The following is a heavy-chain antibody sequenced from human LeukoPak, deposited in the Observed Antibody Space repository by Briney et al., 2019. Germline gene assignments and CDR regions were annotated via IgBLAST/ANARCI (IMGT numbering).Heavy chain of an antibody. D-gene: IGHD3-22*01. Sequence: PGGSLGLSCAASGFTVSSHYMNWVRQAPGKGLEWVSIIYSGGATYYADSVKGRFTISRDKSKNTLYLQMNSLRAEDTAVYYCARGYDSGGYYWGQGTLVTVSS. CDR2: IYSGGAT. J-gene: IGHJ4*02. CDR1: GFTVSSHY. CDR3: ARGYDSGGYY. V-gene: IGHV3-66*01.